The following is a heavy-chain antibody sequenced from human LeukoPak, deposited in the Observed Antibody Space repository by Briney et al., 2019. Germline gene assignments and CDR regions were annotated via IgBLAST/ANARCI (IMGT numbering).Heavy chain of an antibody. CDR2: IIPIFGTA. CDR3: ARVVASRSGYYIPYYFDY. D-gene: IGHD3-3*01. V-gene: IGHV1-69*05. CDR1: GDTFSSYA. Sequence: KVSCKASGDTFSSYAISWVRQAPGQGLEWMGGIIPIFGTANYAQKFQGRVTITTDESTSTAYMELSSLRSEDTAVYYCARVVASRSGYYIPYYFDYWGQGTLVTVSS. J-gene: IGHJ4*02.